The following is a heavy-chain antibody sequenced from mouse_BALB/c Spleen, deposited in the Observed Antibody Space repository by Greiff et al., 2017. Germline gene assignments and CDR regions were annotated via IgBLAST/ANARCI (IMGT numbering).Heavy chain of an antibody. CDR1: GFNIKDYY. CDR3: ARGAATGYWYFEV. Sequence: VQLQQSGAELVRPGALVKLSCKASGFNIKDYYMHWVKQRPEQGLEWIGWIDPENGNTIYDPKFQGKASITADTSSNTAYLQLSSLTSEDTAVYYCARGAATGYWYFEVWGAGTTVTVSS. J-gene: IGHJ1*01. V-gene: IGHV14-1*02. D-gene: IGHD1-2*01. CDR2: IDPENGNT.